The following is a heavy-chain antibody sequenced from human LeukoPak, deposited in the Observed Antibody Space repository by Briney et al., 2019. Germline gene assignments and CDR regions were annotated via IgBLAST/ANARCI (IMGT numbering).Heavy chain of an antibody. CDR2: ISGSGGST. Sequence: GGSLRLSCAASGSTFSSYAMSWVRQAPGKGLEWVSAISGSGGSTYYADSVKGRFTISRDNSKNTLYLQMNSLRAEDTAVYYCARSVGITLSYYFDYWGQGTLVTVSS. CDR3: ARSVGITLSYYFDY. J-gene: IGHJ4*02. V-gene: IGHV3-23*01. CDR1: GSTFSSYA. D-gene: IGHD3-16*01.